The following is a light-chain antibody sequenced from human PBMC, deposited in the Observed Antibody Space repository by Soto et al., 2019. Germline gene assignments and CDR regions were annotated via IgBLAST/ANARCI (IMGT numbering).Light chain of an antibody. CDR1: QSISSY. J-gene: IGKJ1*01. V-gene: IGKV1-5*01. Sequence: DIQMTQTPSSLSASVGDRFTITCRASQSISSYLNWYQQKPGTAPKLLIYHASTLESGVPSRFSGSGSGTEFTLTISSLQPDDFATYYCQQYNSYSFGQRTKA. CDR3: QQYNSYS. CDR2: HAS.